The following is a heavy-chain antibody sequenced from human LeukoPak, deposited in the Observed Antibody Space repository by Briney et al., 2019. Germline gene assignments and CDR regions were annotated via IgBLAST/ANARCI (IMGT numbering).Heavy chain of an antibody. CDR3: ARDVSSSHAFDI. CDR1: GFTSSDYY. V-gene: IGHV3-11*04. Sequence: GGSLRLSCAASGFTSSDYYMSWIRQAPGKGLEWVSYISSSGSTIYYADSVKGRFTISRDNAKNSLYLQMNSLRAEDTAVYYCARDVSSSHAFDIWGQGTMVTVSS. CDR2: ISSSGSTI. D-gene: IGHD6-6*01. J-gene: IGHJ3*02.